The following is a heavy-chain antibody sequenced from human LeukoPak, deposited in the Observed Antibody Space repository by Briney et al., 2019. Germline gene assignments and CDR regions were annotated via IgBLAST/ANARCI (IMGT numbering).Heavy chain of an antibody. D-gene: IGHD3-22*01. V-gene: IGHV4-38-2*02. CDR2: IYHSGST. CDR3: ARVTYYYDSSGYYYVSYFDY. Sequence: PSETLSLTCTVSGYSISSGYYWGWIRQPPGKELEWIGSIYHSGSTYYNPSLKSRVTISVDTSKNQFSLKLSSVTAADTAVYYCARVTYYYDSSGYYYVSYFDYWGQGTLVTVSS. J-gene: IGHJ4*02. CDR1: GYSISSGYY.